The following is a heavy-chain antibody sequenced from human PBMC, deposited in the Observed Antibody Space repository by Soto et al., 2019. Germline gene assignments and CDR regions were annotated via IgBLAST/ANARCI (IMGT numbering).Heavy chain of an antibody. V-gene: IGHV4-61*01. J-gene: IGHJ6*02. Sequence: QVQLQESGPGLVKPSETLSLTCTVSGRSVSSGSYYWSWIRQPPGKGLEWLGYIYYCGSTNYNPSLKRRVTVSADTSKNHFSLKLSSVTAADTAVYYCARDSGEVPQGYGRYVWGQGTTVAVSS. CDR1: GRSVSSGSYY. CDR3: ARDSGEVPQGYGRYV. D-gene: IGHD3-10*01. CDR2: IYYCGST.